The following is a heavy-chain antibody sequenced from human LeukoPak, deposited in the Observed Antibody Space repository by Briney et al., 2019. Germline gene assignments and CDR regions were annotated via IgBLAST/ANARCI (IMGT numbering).Heavy chain of an antibody. CDR3: ASTTRVAPYGRAEYFQH. CDR1: GDSISSGSFY. D-gene: IGHD5-12*01. CDR2: IYYSGST. V-gene: IGHV4-39*07. J-gene: IGHJ1*01. Sequence: PSETLSLTCTVSGDSISSGSFYWGWIRQPPGKGLEWIGSIYYSGSTYYNPSLNSRLTISIDTSKNQFSLKLSSVTAADTAVYYCASTTRVAPYGRAEYFQHWGQGTLGIGSS.